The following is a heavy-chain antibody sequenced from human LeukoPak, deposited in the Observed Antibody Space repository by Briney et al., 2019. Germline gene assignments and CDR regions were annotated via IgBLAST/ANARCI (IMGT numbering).Heavy chain of an antibody. CDR3: AKDRRYYDFWSGYVHDAFDI. J-gene: IGHJ3*02. CDR2: ISGSGGST. Sequence: GGSLRLSCAASGFTFSSYAMSWVRQAPGKELEWVSAISGSGGSTYYADSVKGRFTISRDNSKNTLYLQMNSLRAEDTAVYYCAKDRRYYDFWSGYVHDAFDIWGQGTMVTVSS. V-gene: IGHV3-23*01. CDR1: GFTFSSYA. D-gene: IGHD3-3*01.